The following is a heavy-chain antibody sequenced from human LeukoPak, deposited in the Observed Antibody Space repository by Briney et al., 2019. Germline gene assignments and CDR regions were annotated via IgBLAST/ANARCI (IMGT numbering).Heavy chain of an antibody. Sequence: GASVKVSCKASGYTFTSYYMHWVRQAPGQGLEWMGIINPSGGSTSYAQKFQGRVTMTRDTSTSTVYMELSSLRSEDTAVYYCARIINLFDFWSYPTFDYWGQGTLVTVSS. J-gene: IGHJ4*02. D-gene: IGHD3-3*01. CDR2: INPSGGST. V-gene: IGHV1-46*01. CDR3: ARIINLFDFWSYPTFDY. CDR1: GYTFTSYY.